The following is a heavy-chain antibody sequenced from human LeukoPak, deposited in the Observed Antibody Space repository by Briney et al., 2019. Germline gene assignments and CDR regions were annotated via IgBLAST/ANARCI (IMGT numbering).Heavy chain of an antibody. V-gene: IGHV3-23*01. J-gene: IGHJ4*02. CDR3: AKGGRRHYGDYVAF. Sequence: GGSLRLSCDASGFTVNSYAMNWVRQAPGKGLEWVSVISASGDNTYYADSVKGRFTISRDDSKNTVYLQMNSLRADDTAGYHCAKGGRRHYGDYVAFWGQGTLVTVSS. CDR1: GFTVNSYA. D-gene: IGHD4-17*01. CDR2: ISASGDNT.